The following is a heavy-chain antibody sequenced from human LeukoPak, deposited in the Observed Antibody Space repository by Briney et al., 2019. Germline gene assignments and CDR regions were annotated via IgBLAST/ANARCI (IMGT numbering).Heavy chain of an antibody. V-gene: IGHV5-51*01. CDR3: ARRSSGWHQDY. Sequence: GESLKISCKGSGYTFTNYWIGWVRQMPGKGLEWMGIIYPGDSDTRYSPSFQGQVTISVDKSISTAFLQWSSLKASDSAIYYCARRSSGWHQDYWGQGTLVTVSS. D-gene: IGHD6-19*01. CDR1: GYTFTNYW. J-gene: IGHJ4*02. CDR2: IYPGDSDT.